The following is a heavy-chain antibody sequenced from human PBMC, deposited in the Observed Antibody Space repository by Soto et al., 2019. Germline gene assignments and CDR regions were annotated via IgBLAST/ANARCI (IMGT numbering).Heavy chain of an antibody. Sequence: QVQLQQWGAGLLKPSETLSLTCAVYGGSFSGYYWSWIRQPPGKGLEWIGEINHSGSTNYNPSLKSRVTISVHTSKNQFSLKLSSVTAADTAVYYCARGRPYYDILTGYYPPYYYGMDVWGQGTTVTVSS. CDR3: ARGRPYYDILTGYYPPYYYGMDV. J-gene: IGHJ6*02. CDR1: GGSFSGYY. V-gene: IGHV4-34*01. CDR2: INHSGST. D-gene: IGHD3-9*01.